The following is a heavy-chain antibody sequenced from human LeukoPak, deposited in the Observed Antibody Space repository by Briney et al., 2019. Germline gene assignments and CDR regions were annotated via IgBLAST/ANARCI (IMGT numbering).Heavy chain of an antibody. CDR1: GGSISSYY. CDR2: IYYSGST. J-gene: IGHJ3*02. V-gene: IGHV4-59*01. Sequence: SETLSLTCTVSGGSISSYYWSWIRQPPGKGLEWIGYIYYSGSTNYNPSLKSRVTISVDTSKNQFSLKLSSVTAADTAVYYCARLKFVVDQDAFDIWGQGTVVTVSS. CDR3: ARLKFVVDQDAFDI. D-gene: IGHD2-2*01.